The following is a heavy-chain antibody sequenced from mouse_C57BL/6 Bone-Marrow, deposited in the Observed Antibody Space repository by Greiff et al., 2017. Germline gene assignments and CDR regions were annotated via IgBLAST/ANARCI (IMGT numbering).Heavy chain of an antibody. J-gene: IGHJ3*01. CDR2: IHPNSGST. Sequence: QVQLQQPGAELVKPGASVKLSCKASGYTFTSYWMHWVKQRPGQGLEWIGMIHPNSGSTNYNEKFKSKATLTVDKSSSTAYMQLSSLTSEDSAVDYCAREGCFPFAYWGQGTLVTVSA. CDR1: GYTFTSYW. CDR3: AREGCFPFAY. V-gene: IGHV1-64*01.